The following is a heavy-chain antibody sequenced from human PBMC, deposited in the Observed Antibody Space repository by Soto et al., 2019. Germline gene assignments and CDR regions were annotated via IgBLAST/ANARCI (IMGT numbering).Heavy chain of an antibody. V-gene: IGHV4-31*03. Sequence: ALSLTCTVSGGSNSSGGYYGCWLRQDPGKGLEWIGYFYYSGSTYYNPSLKSRVTISVDTSKNQFSLKLSSVTAADTAVYYCARALFSQSTPRDDELAGGPIEDAFDIWGQGTMVT. CDR1: GGSNSSGGYY. CDR3: ARALFSQSTPRDDELAGGPIEDAFDI. J-gene: IGHJ3*02. D-gene: IGHD1-7*01. CDR2: FYYSGST.